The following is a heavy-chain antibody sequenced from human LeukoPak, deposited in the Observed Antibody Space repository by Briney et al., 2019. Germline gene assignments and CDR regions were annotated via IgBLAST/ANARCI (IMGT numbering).Heavy chain of an antibody. CDR1: GGSISSYY. J-gene: IGHJ4*02. CDR2: IYYSGST. V-gene: IGHV4-39*07. CDR3: ASPYYYDSSGYYEDY. Sequence: SETLSLTCTVSGGSISSYYWGWIRQPPGKGLEWIGSIYYSGSTYYNPSLKSRVTISVDTSKNQFSLKLSSVTAADTAVYYCASPYYYDSSGYYEDYWGQGTLVTVSS. D-gene: IGHD3-22*01.